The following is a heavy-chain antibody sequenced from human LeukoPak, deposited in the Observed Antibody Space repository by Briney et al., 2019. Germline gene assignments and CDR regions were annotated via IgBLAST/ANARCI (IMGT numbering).Heavy chain of an antibody. CDR2: IGTSSSTI. V-gene: IGHV3-48*04. Sequence: GGSLRLSCAASGFTFSTYTMNWVRQPPGKGLEWVSNIGTSSSTIYYADSVKGRFTISRDNAKNSLYLQMNSLRADDTAVYYCARFAAGGSYYYYMDAWGKGTTVTVSS. CDR1: GFTFSTYT. D-gene: IGHD6-25*01. J-gene: IGHJ6*03. CDR3: ARFAAGGSYYYYMDA.